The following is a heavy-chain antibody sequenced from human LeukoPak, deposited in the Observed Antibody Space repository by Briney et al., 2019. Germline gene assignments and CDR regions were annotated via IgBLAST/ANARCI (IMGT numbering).Heavy chain of an antibody. V-gene: IGHV3-15*01. CDR2: IKSNTDGGTT. CDR1: GFTFTNAW. Sequence: PGGSLRLSCAGSGFTFTNAWMSWVRQAPGKGLEWVGHIKSNTDGGTTDYAAPVKGRFTISRDDSKNTLYLQMNSLKTEDTALYYCATEYYGSYSYWGQGALVTVSS. CDR3: ATEYYGSYSY. D-gene: IGHD1-26*01. J-gene: IGHJ4*02.